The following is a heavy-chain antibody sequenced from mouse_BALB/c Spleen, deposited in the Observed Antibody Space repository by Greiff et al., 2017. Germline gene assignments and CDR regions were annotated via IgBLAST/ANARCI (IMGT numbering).Heavy chain of an antibody. CDR3: ATKGLYYGGAMDY. D-gene: IGHD2-1*01. V-gene: IGHV1-87*01. Sequence: QVQLQQSGAELARPGASVKLSCKASGYTFTSYWMQWVKQRPGQGLEWIGAIYPGDGDTRYTQKFKGKATLTADKSSSTAYMQLSSLASEDSAVYYCATKGLYYGGAMDYWGQGTSVTVSS. CDR1: GYTFTSYW. J-gene: IGHJ4*01. CDR2: IYPGDGDT.